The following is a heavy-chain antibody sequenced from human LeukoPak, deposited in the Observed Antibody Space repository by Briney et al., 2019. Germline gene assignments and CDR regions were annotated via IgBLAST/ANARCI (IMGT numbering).Heavy chain of an antibody. J-gene: IGHJ4*02. V-gene: IGHV3-66*01. CDR2: IYSGGST. D-gene: IGHD1-26*01. CDR3: AREGTWSYYYDY. CDR1: GFTFDRHA. Sequence: GGSLRLSCAASGFTFDRHAMTWVRQAPGKGLEWVSVIYSGGSTYYADSVKGRFTISRDNSKNTLYLQMNSLRAEDTAVYYCAREGTWSYYYDYWGQGTLVTVSS.